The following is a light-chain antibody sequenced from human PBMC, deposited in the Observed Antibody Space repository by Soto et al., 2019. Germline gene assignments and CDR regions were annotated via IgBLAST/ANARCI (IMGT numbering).Light chain of an antibody. CDR3: QQSFSTLT. J-gene: IGKJ5*01. CDR1: LTINTY. V-gene: IGKV1-39*01. Sequence: DIQMTQSPSSLSASVGDRVTISCRTSLTINTYINWYQQKPGKAPRLLIYGASSLQTGVPSRFSSSGSGTDFTLTIASLQPEDFGTYYCQQSFSTLTFGHGSRLEIK. CDR2: GAS.